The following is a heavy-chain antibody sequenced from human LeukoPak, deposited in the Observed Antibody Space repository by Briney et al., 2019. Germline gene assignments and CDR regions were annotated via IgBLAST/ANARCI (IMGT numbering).Heavy chain of an antibody. Sequence: PSETLSLTCTVSGGSISSYYWSWIRQPPGKGLEWIGDINYSGSTNYNPSLKRRVTISVDTYKNQFSLKVSSVTAADTAVYYCARGESKRYSGYDYYVMDVWGQGTTVTVSS. V-gene: IGHV4-59*01. D-gene: IGHD5-12*01. CDR1: GGSISSYY. J-gene: IGHJ6*02. CDR2: INYSGST. CDR3: ARGESKRYSGYDYYVMDV.